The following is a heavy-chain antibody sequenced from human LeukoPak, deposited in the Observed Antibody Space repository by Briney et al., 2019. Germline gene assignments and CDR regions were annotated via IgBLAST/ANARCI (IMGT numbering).Heavy chain of an antibody. D-gene: IGHD6-6*01. CDR3: ARDRAWQYSSSPDGSGGWYFDL. CDR1: GGSISSGDYY. Sequence: SSQTLSLTCTVSGGSISSGDYYWSWLRQPPGKGLEWIGYIYYSGSTYYNPSLKSRVTISVDTSKNQFSLKLSSVTAADTAVYYCARDRAWQYSSSPDGSGGWYFDLWGRGTLVTVSS. CDR2: IYYSGST. J-gene: IGHJ2*01. V-gene: IGHV4-30-4*01.